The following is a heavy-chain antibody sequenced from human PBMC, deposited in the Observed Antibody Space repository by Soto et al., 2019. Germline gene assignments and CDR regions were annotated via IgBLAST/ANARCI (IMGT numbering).Heavy chain of an antibody. V-gene: IGHV3-33*01. CDR2: IWYDGSNK. D-gene: IGHD2-15*01. CDR1: GFTFSSYG. CDR3: ARDLLPGYCSGGSCYSGIDAFDI. Sequence: GGSLRLSCAASGFTFSSYGMHWVRQAPGKGLEWVAVIWYDGSNKYYADSVKGRFTISRDNSKNTLYLQMNSLRAEDTAVYYCARDLLPGYCSGGSCYSGIDAFDIWGQGTMVTVSS. J-gene: IGHJ3*02.